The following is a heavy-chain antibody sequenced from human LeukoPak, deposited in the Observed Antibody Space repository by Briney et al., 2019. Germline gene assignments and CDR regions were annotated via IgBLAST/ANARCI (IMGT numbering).Heavy chain of an antibody. CDR2: IRYDGSNK. Sequence: QTGGSLRLSCAAPGFTFDGYAMHWVRQAPGKGLEWVAFIRYDGSNKDYADSVKGRFTISRDNSKNTLYLQMNSLRAEDTAVYYCAKDGYNYSDYWDQGTLVTASS. J-gene: IGHJ4*02. D-gene: IGHD5-24*01. V-gene: IGHV3-30*02. CDR3: AKDGYNYSDY. CDR1: GFTFDGYA.